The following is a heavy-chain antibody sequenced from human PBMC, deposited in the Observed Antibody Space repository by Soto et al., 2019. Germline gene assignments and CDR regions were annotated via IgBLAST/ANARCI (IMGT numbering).Heavy chain of an antibody. CDR2: IYYSGST. D-gene: IGHD3-22*01. Sequence: SETLSLTCTVPGGSISSYYWSWIRQPPGKGLEWIGSIYYSGSTNYNHSLKSRVSISVDTSKNQSALKLSSVPAADTAVYYCAGVHYYDSSSPYYFDYWGQGTLVTVSS. J-gene: IGHJ4*02. CDR1: GGSISSYY. CDR3: AGVHYYDSSSPYYFDY. V-gene: IGHV4-59*01.